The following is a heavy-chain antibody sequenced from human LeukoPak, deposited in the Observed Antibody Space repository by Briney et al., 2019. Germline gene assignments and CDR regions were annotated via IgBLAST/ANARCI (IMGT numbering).Heavy chain of an antibody. CDR3: ARSLTYYDFWSGLPDLDY. CDR2: INPSGGTT. J-gene: IGHJ4*02. V-gene: IGHV1-46*01. D-gene: IGHD3-3*01. Sequence: GASVKVSCKASGYTFTSYYMHWVRQAPGQGLEWMGIINPSGGTTSYTQRFQGRVTMTRDTSTSTVYMELSSLRSEDTAVYYCARSLTYYDFWSGLPDLDYWGQGTLVTVSS. CDR1: GYTFTSYY.